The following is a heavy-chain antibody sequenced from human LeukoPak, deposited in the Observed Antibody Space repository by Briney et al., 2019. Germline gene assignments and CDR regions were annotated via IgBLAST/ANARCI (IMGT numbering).Heavy chain of an antibody. D-gene: IGHD3-9*01. CDR1: GYTFTGYY. Sequence: GASVKVSCKASGYTFTGYYMHWVRQAPGQGLEWMGWINPNSGGTNYAQKFQGRVTMTRDTSISTAYMELSRLRSDDTAVYYCARNYDILTGYLGGVYWGQGTLVTVSS. CDR3: ARNYDILTGYLGGVY. J-gene: IGHJ4*02. V-gene: IGHV1-2*02. CDR2: INPNSGGT.